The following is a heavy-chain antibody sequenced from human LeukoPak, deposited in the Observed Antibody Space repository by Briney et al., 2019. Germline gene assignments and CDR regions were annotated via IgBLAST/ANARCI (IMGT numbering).Heavy chain of an antibody. CDR2: VTPSGVA. CDR1: GGSFSGYY. Sequence: SETLSLTSAVYGGSFSGYYWTWIRQPPGKGLEWIGEVTPSGVAHYNPSLKSPVTISVYTSKNQFSLMVTSVTAADTALYFCARALYYAPSSLDSWGRGTLVTVSS. J-gene: IGHJ4*02. CDR3: ARALYYAPSSLDS. D-gene: IGHD3-10*01. V-gene: IGHV4-34*01.